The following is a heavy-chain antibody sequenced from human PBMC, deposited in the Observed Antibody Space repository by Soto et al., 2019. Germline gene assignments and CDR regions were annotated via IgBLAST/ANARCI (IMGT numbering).Heavy chain of an antibody. CDR2: IYPGDSDT. CDR3: SRVMVRGALYDYYGMEV. V-gene: IGHV5-51*01. Sequence: GESLKISCQGSGYSFTSYWIGWVRQMPGKGLEWMGLIYPGDSDTRYSPSFQGQVTISADKSISTAYLQWSSLKASDTAMYYCSRVMVRGALYDYYGMEVGGQGTTVNVSS. CDR1: GYSFTSYW. J-gene: IGHJ6*02. D-gene: IGHD3-10*01.